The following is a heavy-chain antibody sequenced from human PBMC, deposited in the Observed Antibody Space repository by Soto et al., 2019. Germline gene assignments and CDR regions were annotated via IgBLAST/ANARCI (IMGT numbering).Heavy chain of an antibody. CDR3: ARSVLRLIDFDY. D-gene: IGHD3-3*01. V-gene: IGHV1-69*05. Sequence: LVKVSCKASGGTFSSYAISWVRQAPGQGLEWMGGIIPIFGTTNYAQKFQGRVTITTDASTSTAYMELRSLRSDDTAVYYCARSVLRLIDFDYWGQGTLVTVSS. CDR2: IIPIFGTT. J-gene: IGHJ4*02. CDR1: GGTFSSYA.